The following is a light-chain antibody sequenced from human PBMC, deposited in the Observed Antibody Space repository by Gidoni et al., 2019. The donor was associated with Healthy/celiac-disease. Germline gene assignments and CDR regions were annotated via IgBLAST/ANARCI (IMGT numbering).Light chain of an antibody. CDR1: QSSSSY. Sequence: DIQMTQSPSSLSASVGDRVTITCRASQSSSSYLNWYQQKPGKAPKLLIYAASSLQSGVPSRFSGSGSGTDFTLTISSLQPEDFATYSCQQSYSTPPFTFGPGTKVDIK. V-gene: IGKV1-39*01. J-gene: IGKJ3*01. CDR2: AAS. CDR3: QQSYSTPPFT.